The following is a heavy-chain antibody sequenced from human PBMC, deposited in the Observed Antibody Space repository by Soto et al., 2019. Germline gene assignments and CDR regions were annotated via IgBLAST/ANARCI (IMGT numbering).Heavy chain of an antibody. CDR2: IFYSGST. CDR1: GGSISSSSYY. CDR3: DCRCYGGYSYGFYYYGMEV. D-gene: IGHD5-18*01. V-gene: IGHV4-39*01. Sequence: SETLSLTCTVSGGSISSSSYYWGWIRQPPGKGLEWIGSIFYSGSTYYNPSLKSRVTISVDTSKNQFSLKLTSVTAADTAVYYCDCRCYGGYSYGFYYYGMEVWGQWTTAT. J-gene: IGHJ6*02.